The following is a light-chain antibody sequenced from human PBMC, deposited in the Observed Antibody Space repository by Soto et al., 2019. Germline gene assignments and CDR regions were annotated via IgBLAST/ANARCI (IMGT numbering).Light chain of an antibody. J-gene: IGKJ2*01. CDR3: QQYHDSPMNT. CDR1: QSVRSTF. V-gene: IGKV3-20*01. CDR2: GAS. Sequence: VLPQSPDTLSLSPGDRATLSCRASQSVRSTFLAWYQQKPGQAPRLLIYGASNRAAGIPERFSGSASGTEFTLTIGRLEPDESAVYYCQQYHDSPMNTFGQGTKLQIK.